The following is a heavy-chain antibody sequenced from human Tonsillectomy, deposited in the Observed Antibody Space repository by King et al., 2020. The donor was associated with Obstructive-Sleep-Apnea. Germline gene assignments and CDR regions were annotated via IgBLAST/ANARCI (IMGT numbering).Heavy chain of an antibody. CDR2: IYYSGST. D-gene: IGHD2-2*01. Sequence: VQLQESGPGLVKPSQNLSLTCTVSGGSISSGDYYWSWIRQPPGKGLEWIGYIYYSGSTYYNPSLKSRVTISVDTSKNQFSLKLSSVTAADTAVYYCAREAGYCSSTSCYAGERGGMDVWGQGTTVTVSS. V-gene: IGHV4-30-4*01. J-gene: IGHJ6*02. CDR1: GGSISSGDYY. CDR3: AREAGYCSSTSCYAGERGGMDV.